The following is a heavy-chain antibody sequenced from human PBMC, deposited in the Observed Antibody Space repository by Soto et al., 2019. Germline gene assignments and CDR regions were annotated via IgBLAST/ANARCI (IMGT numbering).Heavy chain of an antibody. CDR3: ARESSSTVTTGGGGSAKDY. V-gene: IGHV3-30-3*01. CDR2: ISYDGTNR. D-gene: IGHD4-17*01. Sequence: QVHLVESGGGVVQPGRSLRLSCAASGLTFSNYAMHWVRQAPGKGLEWVAFISYDGTNRCYPDSVKGRFTISRDNSKNTLYLQRNSLKTEDTAVYYCARESSSTVTTGGGGSAKDYWVQGTMVSVST. CDR1: GLTFSNYA. J-gene: IGHJ4*02.